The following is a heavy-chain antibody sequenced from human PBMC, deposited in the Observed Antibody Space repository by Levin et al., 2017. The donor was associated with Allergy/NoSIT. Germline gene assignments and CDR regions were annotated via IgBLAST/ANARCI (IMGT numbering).Heavy chain of an antibody. Sequence: SLKISCAASGFTFSSYGMHWVRQAPGKGLEWVAVLSYNGNYKYLADSVRGRVTISRDNSKNTLHLLMNSLSPDDTAVYFCAKDVRMHSYYYMDVWGKGITVTVS. CDR2: LSYNGNYK. D-gene: IGHD2-15*01. CDR1: GFTFSSYG. CDR3: AKDVRMHSYYYMDV. V-gene: IGHV3-30*18. J-gene: IGHJ6*03.